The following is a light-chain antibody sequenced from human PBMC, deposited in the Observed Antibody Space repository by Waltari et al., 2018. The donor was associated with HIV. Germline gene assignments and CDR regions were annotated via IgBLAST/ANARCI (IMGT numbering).Light chain of an antibody. CDR2: YRSDSDK. V-gene: IGLV5-45*02. CDR3: MIWNSSAWV. J-gene: IGLJ3*02. Sequence: QAVLTQPSSLSASPGASSSLTCTLRRAIDVATYRIYWYQPKPGSPPQYLLRYRSDSDKQRGSGVPSRFSGSKDASDNAGILLIAGLQSDEDADYYCMIWNSSAWVFGGGTKLTVL. CDR1: RAIDVATYR.